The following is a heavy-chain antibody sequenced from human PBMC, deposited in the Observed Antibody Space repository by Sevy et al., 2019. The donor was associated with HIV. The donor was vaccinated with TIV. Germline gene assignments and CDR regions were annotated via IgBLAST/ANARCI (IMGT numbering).Heavy chain of an antibody. CDR3: ARSSVDIAVTKFYYCGMDV. V-gene: IGHV6-1*01. CDR2: TYYRSKWYN. CDR1: GDSVSSNSAA. J-gene: IGHJ6*02. D-gene: IGHD5-12*01. Sequence: KQSQTLSLTCAISGDSVSSNSAAWNWIRQSPSRGLEWLGRTYYRSKWYNDYAVSVKSRITINPDTSKNQFTLQLNSVTPEDTAVYYCARSSVDIAVTKFYYCGMDVWGQGTTVTVSS.